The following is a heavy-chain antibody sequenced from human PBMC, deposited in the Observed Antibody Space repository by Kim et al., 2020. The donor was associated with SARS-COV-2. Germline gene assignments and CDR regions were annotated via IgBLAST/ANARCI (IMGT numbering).Heavy chain of an antibody. J-gene: IGHJ4*02. V-gene: IGHV1-3*01. Sequence: YSKKCQGRVTITRDTSASTAYMELSSLRSEDTAVYYCARDLSIAARPLDYWGQGTLVTVSS. D-gene: IGHD6-6*01. CDR3: ARDLSIAARPLDY.